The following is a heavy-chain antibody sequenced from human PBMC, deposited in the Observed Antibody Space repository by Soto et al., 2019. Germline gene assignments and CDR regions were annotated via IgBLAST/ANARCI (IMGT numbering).Heavy chain of an antibody. Sequence: PSETLSLTCTVSSGSTSPHYWSWIRQSPGKGLEWIAYIYFTGSTNYNPSLKSRVTISVDTSKNQFSLKLSSVTAADTAVYYCASPQRSYYDFWSGYYRYYGMDVWGQGTTVTVSS. CDR1: SGSTSPHY. V-gene: IGHV4-59*11. D-gene: IGHD3-3*01. J-gene: IGHJ6*02. CDR2: IYFTGST. CDR3: ASPQRSYYDFWSGYYRYYGMDV.